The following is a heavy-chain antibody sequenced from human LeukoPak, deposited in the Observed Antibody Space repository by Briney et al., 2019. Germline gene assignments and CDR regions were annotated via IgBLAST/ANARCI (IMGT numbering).Heavy chain of an antibody. J-gene: IGHJ4*02. CDR2: ISPNSGAT. CDR1: GCTFSGYY. CDR3: ARDLWGWGSDYLDY. D-gene: IGHD4/OR15-4a*01. Sequence: ASVKVSCKASGCTFSGYYVHWVRLVPGQGLEWMGRISPNSGATNYAEKFRGRVTRARDTSINTVYMEMSSLRSDDTVVYYCARDLWGWGSDYLDYWGQGTLVTDSS. V-gene: IGHV1-2*01.